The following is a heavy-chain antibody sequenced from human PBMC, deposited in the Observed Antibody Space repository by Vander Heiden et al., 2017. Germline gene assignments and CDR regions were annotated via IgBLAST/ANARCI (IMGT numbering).Heavy chain of an antibody. CDR1: AFTFSKYW. CDR2: IKQDGSQK. D-gene: IGHD7-27*01. CDR3: TTGESGRSGAAY. V-gene: IGHV3-7*01. Sequence: EVQLVESGGGLVQPGGSLRLSCAASAFTFSKYWMSWVRQGPGKGLEWVANIKQDGSQKYYVDSVKGRFTISRDNAKNSLYLQMSNLRAEDTAVYYCTTGESGRSGAAYWGQGTLVTVSS. J-gene: IGHJ4*02.